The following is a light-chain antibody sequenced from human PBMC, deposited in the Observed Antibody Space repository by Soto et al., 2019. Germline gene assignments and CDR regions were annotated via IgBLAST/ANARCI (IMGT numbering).Light chain of an antibody. CDR1: QSIRNS. CDR3: QKYFSAPFT. J-gene: IGKJ3*01. V-gene: IGKV1-27*01. CDR2: AAS. Sequence: DIPMTQSPSSLSASVGYRVTITCRASQSIRNSLAWYQQKPGKVPSLLIYAASTLQPGVPSRFSGSGSGTDFTLTISSLQPEDVATYYCQKYFSAPFTFGPGTKLGIK.